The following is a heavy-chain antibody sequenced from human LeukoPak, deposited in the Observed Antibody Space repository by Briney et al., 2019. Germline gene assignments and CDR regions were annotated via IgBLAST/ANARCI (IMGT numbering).Heavy chain of an antibody. J-gene: IGHJ6*02. CDR1: GGSISSYY. V-gene: IGHV4-4*07. CDR3: ARDQFSYDILTGYYYYGMDV. CDR2: IYTSGST. Sequence: SETLSLTCTVSGGSISSYYWSWIRRPAGKGLEWIGRIYTSGSTNYNPSLKSRVTMSVDTSKNQFSLKLSSVTAADTAVYYCARDQFSYDILTGYYYYGMDVWGQGTTVTVSS. D-gene: IGHD3-9*01.